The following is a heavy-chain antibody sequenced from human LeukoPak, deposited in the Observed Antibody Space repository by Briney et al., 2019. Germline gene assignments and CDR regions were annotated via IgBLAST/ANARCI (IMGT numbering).Heavy chain of an antibody. CDR2: INHSGST. J-gene: IGHJ4*02. D-gene: IGHD2-2*02. CDR1: GGSFSDYY. Sequence: SETLSLTRAVYGGSFSDYYWSWIRQPPGKGLEWIREINHSGSTNYNSYLKSRVTISVDTSKNQLSLKLSSVTAADTAVYYCGRSKLLYCRMDYFDYWGQGTLVTVSS. V-gene: IGHV4-34*01. CDR3: GRSKLLYCRMDYFDY.